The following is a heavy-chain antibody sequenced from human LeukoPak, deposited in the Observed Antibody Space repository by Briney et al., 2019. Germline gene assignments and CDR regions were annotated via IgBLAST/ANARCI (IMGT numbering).Heavy chain of an antibody. CDR1: GGSFSGYY. D-gene: IGHD5-18*01. Sequence: SETLSLTCAVYGGSFSGYYWSWIRQPPGKGLEWIGEINHSGSTNYNPSLKSRVTISVDTSKNQFSLKLSSVTAAGTAVYYCARGWYSGYAAPPVEYSYGYLYYYGMDVWGQGTTVTVSS. V-gene: IGHV4-34*01. J-gene: IGHJ6*02. CDR2: INHSGST. CDR3: ARGWYSGYAAPPVEYSYGYLYYYGMDV.